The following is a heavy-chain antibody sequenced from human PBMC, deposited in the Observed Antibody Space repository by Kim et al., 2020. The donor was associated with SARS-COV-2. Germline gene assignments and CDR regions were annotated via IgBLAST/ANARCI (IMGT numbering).Heavy chain of an antibody. D-gene: IGHD1-26*01. CDR3: ARAVGPYDF. Sequence: SVKYYADSVKGRVIISRDDSKNMVYLQMNSLRGDDTAVYYCARAVGPYDFWGQGALVTVSS. CDR2: SVK. J-gene: IGHJ4*02. V-gene: IGHV3-33*01.